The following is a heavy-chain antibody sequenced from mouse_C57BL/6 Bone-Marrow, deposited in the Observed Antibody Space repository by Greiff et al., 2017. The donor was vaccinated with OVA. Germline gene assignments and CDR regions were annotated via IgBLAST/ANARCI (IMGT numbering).Heavy chain of an antibody. CDR2: IDPSDSET. CDR3: ARWDNSYDADAWFAY. V-gene: IGHV1-52*01. D-gene: IGHD2-12*01. CDR1: GYTFTSYW. Sequence: QVQLQQPGAELVRPGSSVKLSCKASGYTFTSYWLHWVKQRPIQGLEWIGNIDPSDSETHYNQKFKDKATLTVDKSSSTAYMQLSSLTSEDSAVYYCARWDNSYDADAWFAYWGQGTLVTVSA. J-gene: IGHJ3*01.